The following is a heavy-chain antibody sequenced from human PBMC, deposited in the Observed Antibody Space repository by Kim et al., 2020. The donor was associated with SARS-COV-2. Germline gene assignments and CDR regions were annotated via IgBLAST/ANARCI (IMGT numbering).Heavy chain of an antibody. J-gene: IGHJ5*02. Sequence: ASVNVSCKASGYTFTSYAMNWVRQAPGQGLEWMGWINTNTGNPMYAQGFTGRFVFSLDTSVSTAYLQISSLKAEDTAVYYCAREKYSYGLNWFDPWGQGTLVTVSS. V-gene: IGHV7-4-1*02. D-gene: IGHD5-18*01. CDR2: INTNTGNP. CDR3: AREKYSYGLNWFDP. CDR1: GYTFTSYA.